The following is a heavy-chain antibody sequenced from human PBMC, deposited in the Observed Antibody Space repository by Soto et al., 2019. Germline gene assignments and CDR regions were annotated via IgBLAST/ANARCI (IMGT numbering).Heavy chain of an antibody. Sequence: HPGGSLRLSCAASGFTFSSYAMSWVRQAPGKGLEWVSAISGSGGSTYYADSVKGRFTISRDNSKNTLYLQMNSLRAEDTAVYYCANLVSGSYGMDVWGQGTTVTVSS. CDR2: ISGSGGST. CDR3: ANLVSGSYGMDV. D-gene: IGHD3-22*01. J-gene: IGHJ6*02. CDR1: GFTFSSYA. V-gene: IGHV3-23*01.